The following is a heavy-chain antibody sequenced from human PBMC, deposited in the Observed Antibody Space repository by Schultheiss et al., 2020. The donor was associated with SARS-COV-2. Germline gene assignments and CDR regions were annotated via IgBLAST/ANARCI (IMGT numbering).Heavy chain of an antibody. V-gene: IGHV4-30-4*01. D-gene: IGHD2-15*01. CDR2: IYYSGST. Sequence: SETLSLTCTVSGGSISSGDYYWSWIRQPPGKGLEWIGYIYYSGSTYYNPSLKSRVTISVDTSKNQFSLKLSSVTAADTAVYYCARDRRGDIYYYYGMDVWGQGTTVTVSS. CDR1: GGSISSGDYY. CDR3: ARDRRGDIYYYYGMDV. J-gene: IGHJ6*02.